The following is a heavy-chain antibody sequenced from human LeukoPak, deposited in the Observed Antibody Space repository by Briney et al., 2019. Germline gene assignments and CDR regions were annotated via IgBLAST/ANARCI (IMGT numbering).Heavy chain of an antibody. CDR3: AKVPMITFGGVTHFDY. V-gene: IGHV3-23*01. Sequence: PGGSLRLSCAVSGFTFSSYGMHWVRQAPGKGLEWVSDISGSGGSTYYADSVKGRFTISRDNSKNTLYLQMNSLRAEDTAVYYCAKVPMITFGGVTHFDYWGQGTLVTVSS. CDR1: GFTFSSYG. J-gene: IGHJ4*02. D-gene: IGHD3-16*01. CDR2: ISGSGGST.